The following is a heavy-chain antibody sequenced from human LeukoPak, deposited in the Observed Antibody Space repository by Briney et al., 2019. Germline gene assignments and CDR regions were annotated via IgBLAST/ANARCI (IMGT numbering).Heavy chain of an antibody. D-gene: IGHD7-27*01. CDR2: INHSGST. J-gene: IGHJ4*02. CDR3: ARESGEGGAY. V-gene: IGHV4-34*01. Sequence: SETLSLTCAVYGGSFSGYYWSWIHQPPGKGLEWIGEINHSGSTNYNPSLKSRVTISVDTSKNQFSLKLSSVTAADTAVYYCARESGEGGAYWGKGTLVTVSS. CDR1: GGSFSGYY.